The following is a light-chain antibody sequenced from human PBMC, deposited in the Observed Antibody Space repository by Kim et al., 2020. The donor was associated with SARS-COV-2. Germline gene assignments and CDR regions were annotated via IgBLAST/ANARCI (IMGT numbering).Light chain of an antibody. V-gene: IGKV3-15*01. CDR3: QQFNTWPLT. Sequence: EKVMTQSPATLSVSPGETATLSCRASQSVTNNLAWYQQKPGQAPRLLIYDASTRATGIPDRFSGSGSGTEFTLTINSLQSEDFAVYYCQQFNTWPLTFGGGTKVYIK. CDR1: QSVTNN. CDR2: DAS. J-gene: IGKJ4*01.